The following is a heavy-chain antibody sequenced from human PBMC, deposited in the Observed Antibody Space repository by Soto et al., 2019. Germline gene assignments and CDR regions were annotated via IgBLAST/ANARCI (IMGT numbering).Heavy chain of an antibody. Sequence: QVQLQESGPGLVKPSQTLSLTCTVSGGSINSGDYYWSWVRQVPGKGLEWIGFISYSGNTHYNPSLESRGTISKAPSKNQFSLRWNSMTAADSAVYYCAREVSPNSRGWYTVLVRWFDPWGQGTLVTVSS. CDR2: ISYSGNT. J-gene: IGHJ5*02. V-gene: IGHV4-31*03. D-gene: IGHD6-19*01. CDR1: GGSINSGDYY. CDR3: AREVSPNSRGWYTVLVRWFDP.